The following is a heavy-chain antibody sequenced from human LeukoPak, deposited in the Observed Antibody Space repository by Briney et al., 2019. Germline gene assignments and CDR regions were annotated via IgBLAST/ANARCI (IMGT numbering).Heavy chain of an antibody. CDR3: AKDPPYDSYSDY. CDR2: ISGSGGST. Sequence: PGGSLRLSCAASGFTVSINYMSWVRQAPGKGLEWVSAISGSGGSTYYADSVKGRFTISRDNSKNTLYLQMNSLRAEDTAVYYCAKDPPYDSYSDYWGQGTLVTVSS. J-gene: IGHJ4*02. D-gene: IGHD5-12*01. CDR1: GFTVSINY. V-gene: IGHV3-23*01.